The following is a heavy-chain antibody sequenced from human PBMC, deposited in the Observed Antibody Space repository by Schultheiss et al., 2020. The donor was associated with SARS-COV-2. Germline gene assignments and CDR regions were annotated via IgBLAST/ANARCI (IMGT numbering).Heavy chain of an antibody. D-gene: IGHD3-22*01. CDR2: IIPILNLA. CDR3: SRILSSVMGDP. J-gene: IGHJ5*02. CDR1: GGTLTRYT. V-gene: IGHV1-69*02. Sequence: SVKVSCKASGGTLTRYTITWVRQAPGQGLEWMGRIIPILNLASYQQKFQGRVTLTRDTATTTAYMELRSLTSDDTAIYFCSRILSSVMGDPWGQGTRVTVSS.